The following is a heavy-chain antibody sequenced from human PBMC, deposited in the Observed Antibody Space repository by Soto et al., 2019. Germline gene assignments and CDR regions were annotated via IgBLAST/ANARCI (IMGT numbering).Heavy chain of an antibody. CDR1: GYEFGTFW. Sequence: EYLKVSWSTCGYEFGTFWIVCLRQMPGKGLEWMGLIYPDDSENKYSPSFEGQVTMSSDSYISATYLQWSSLQASDTAIYYSARGRHDGGEGYFDCWGQGTVVIVSS. CDR3: ARGRHDGGEGYFDC. V-gene: IGHV5-51*01. CDR2: IYPDDSEN. D-gene: IGHD3-16*01. J-gene: IGHJ4*02.